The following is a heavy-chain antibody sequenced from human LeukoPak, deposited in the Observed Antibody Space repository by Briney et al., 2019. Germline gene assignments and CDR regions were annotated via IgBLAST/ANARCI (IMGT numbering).Heavy chain of an antibody. V-gene: IGHV3-23*01. CDR3: AKRDF. Sequence: GGSLRLSCAASGFSFSSYAMSWVRQAPGKGLEWVSSFSGSGGSTYYADSVKGRFTISRGNSKNTLYLQTNNLRPEDTAVYYCAKRDFWGQGTLVTVSS. CDR2: FSGSGGST. CDR1: GFSFSSYA. J-gene: IGHJ4*02.